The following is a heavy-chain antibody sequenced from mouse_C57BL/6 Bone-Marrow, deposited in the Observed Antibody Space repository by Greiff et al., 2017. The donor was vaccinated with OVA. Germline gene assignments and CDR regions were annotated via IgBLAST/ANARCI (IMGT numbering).Heavy chain of an antibody. CDR1: GYTFTSYW. V-gene: IGHV1-50*01. D-gene: IGHD2-4*01. Sequence: QVQLQQPGAELVKPGASVKLSCKASGYTFTSYWMQWVKQRPGQGLEWIGEIDPSDSYTNYNQKFKGKATLTVDTSSSTAYMQLSSLTSEDSAVYYCARDDFTSTYYYAMDYWGQGTSVTVSS. J-gene: IGHJ4*01. CDR2: IDPSDSYT. CDR3: ARDDFTSTYYYAMDY.